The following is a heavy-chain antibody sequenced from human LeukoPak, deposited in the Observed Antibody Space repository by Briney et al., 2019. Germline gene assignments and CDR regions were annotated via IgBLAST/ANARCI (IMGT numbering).Heavy chain of an antibody. Sequence: GGSVRLSCAASEPTFNNYAMTWVRQAPGKGLEWVSTISGSGDTTYYADSVTGRFTISRDNSKNTVFLQINSLRADDTAGYYRARAAPAGHRPVYTYYYMAVWGKGTTVTVSS. CDR1: EPTFNNYA. CDR2: ISGSGDTT. V-gene: IGHV3-23*01. D-gene: IGHD5/OR15-5a*01. CDR3: ARAAPAGHRPVYTYYYMAV. J-gene: IGHJ6*03.